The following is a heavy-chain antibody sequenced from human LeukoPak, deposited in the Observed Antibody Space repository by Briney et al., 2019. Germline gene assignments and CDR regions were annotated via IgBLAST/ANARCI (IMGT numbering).Heavy chain of an antibody. CDR3: ARIRAPSIAAAAYYFDY. J-gene: IGHJ4*02. D-gene: IGHD6-13*01. Sequence: GASVTVSCTASGYTFTSYAMHWVRQAPGQRLEWMGWINAGNGNTKYSQKFQGRVTITRDTSASTAYMELSSLRSEDTAVYYCARIRAPSIAAAAYYFDYWGQGTLVTVSS. CDR2: INAGNGNT. V-gene: IGHV1-3*01. CDR1: GYTFTSYA.